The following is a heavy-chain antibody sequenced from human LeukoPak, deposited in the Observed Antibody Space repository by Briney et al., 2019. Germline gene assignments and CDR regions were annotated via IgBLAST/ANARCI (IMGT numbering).Heavy chain of an antibody. CDR1: GFTFSSYA. V-gene: IGHV3-23*01. D-gene: IGHD1-1*01. Sequence: GGSLRLSCAASGFTFSSYAMSWVRQAPGKGLEWVSAISGSGGNTYYADSVKGRFTISRDNSKNTLYLQMNSLRAEDTAVYYCAKDQLGTPYGMDVWGKGTTVTVSS. CDR3: AKDQLGTPYGMDV. CDR2: ISGSGGNT. J-gene: IGHJ6*04.